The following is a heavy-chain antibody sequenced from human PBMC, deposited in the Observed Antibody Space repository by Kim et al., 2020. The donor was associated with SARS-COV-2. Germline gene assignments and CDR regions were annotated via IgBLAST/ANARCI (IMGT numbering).Heavy chain of an antibody. V-gene: IGHV3-21*01. CDR1: GFTFSSYS. Sequence: GGSLRLSCAASGFTFSSYSMNWVRQAPGKGLEWVSSISSSSSYIYYADSVKGRFTISRDNAKNSLYLQMNSLRAEDTAVYYCARDWLNSSGCYVLGLDDYGGQGTLVTVYS. CDR2: ISSSSSYI. D-gene: IGHD6-19*01. CDR3: ARDWLNSSGCYVLGLDDY. J-gene: IGHJ4*02.